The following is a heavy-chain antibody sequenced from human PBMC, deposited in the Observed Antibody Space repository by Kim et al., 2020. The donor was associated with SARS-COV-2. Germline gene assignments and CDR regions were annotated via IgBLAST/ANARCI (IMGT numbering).Heavy chain of an antibody. V-gene: IGHV3-53*01. J-gene: IGHJ3*02. Sequence: GGSLRLSCAASGFSVRNNYMSWVRQAPGKGPEWVSVIHPGGTTNYAASVNGRFTISRDIANNTLHLHMSRLRVEDSAVYYCLVTAAFDIWGQGTLVTVSS. CDR3: LVTAAFDI. D-gene: IGHD2-15*01. CDR2: IHPGGTT. CDR1: GFSVRNNY.